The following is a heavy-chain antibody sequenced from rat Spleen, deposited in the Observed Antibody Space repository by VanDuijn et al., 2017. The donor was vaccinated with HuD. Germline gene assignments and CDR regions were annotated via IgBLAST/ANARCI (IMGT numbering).Heavy chain of an antibody. Sequence: VQLVESDGGLVQPGRSLKLSCAASGFTFSDYYMAWVRQAPTKGLEWVATISYDGSSTYYRDSVKGRFTISRDNAKSTLSLQMDSLRSEDTATYYCARRHYGYTDYFDYWGQGVMVTVSS. CDR2: ISYDGSST. J-gene: IGHJ2*01. CDR1: GFTFSDYY. D-gene: IGHD1-9*01. V-gene: IGHV5-29*01. CDR3: ARRHYGYTDYFDY.